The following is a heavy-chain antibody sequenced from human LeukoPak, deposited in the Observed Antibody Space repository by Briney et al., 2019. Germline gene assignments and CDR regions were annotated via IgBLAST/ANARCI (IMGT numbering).Heavy chain of an antibody. D-gene: IGHD3-22*01. CDR2: IYHSGST. V-gene: IGHV4-39*07. Sequence: SETLSLTCTVSGGSISSNFFSWGWIRQPPGKGLEWIGYIYHSGSTYYNPSLKSRVTISVDRSKNQFSLKLSSVTAADTAVYYCARGGYYDTIDYWGQGTLVTVSS. CDR1: GGSISSNFFS. CDR3: ARGGYYDTIDY. J-gene: IGHJ4*02.